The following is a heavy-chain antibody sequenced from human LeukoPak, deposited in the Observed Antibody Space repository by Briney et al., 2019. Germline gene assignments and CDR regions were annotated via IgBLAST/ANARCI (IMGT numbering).Heavy chain of an antibody. D-gene: IGHD6-19*01. J-gene: IGHJ4*02. V-gene: IGHV1-24*01. CDR3: ATKSGSSGWYAPGSYFDY. CDR1: GYTLTELS. Sequence: ASVKVSCKVSGYTLTELSMHWVRQAPGKGLEWMGGFDPEDGETIYAQKFQGRVTMTEDTSTDTAYMELSSLRSEDTAVYYCATKSGSSGWYAPGSYFDYWGQGTLVTVSS. CDR2: FDPEDGET.